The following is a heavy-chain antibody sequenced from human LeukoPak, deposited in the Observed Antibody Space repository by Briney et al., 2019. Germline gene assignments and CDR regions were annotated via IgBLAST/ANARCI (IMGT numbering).Heavy chain of an antibody. Sequence: PGGSLRLSCAASGFTFSSYAMSWVRQAPGKGLEWVSAISGSGGSTYYADSVKGRLTISRDNSKNTLYLQMNSLRAEDTAVYYCAKDCCEGELVFGYWGQGTLVTVSS. CDR2: ISGSGGST. D-gene: IGHD1-26*01. CDR3: AKDCCEGELVFGY. J-gene: IGHJ4*02. V-gene: IGHV3-23*01. CDR1: GFTFSSYA.